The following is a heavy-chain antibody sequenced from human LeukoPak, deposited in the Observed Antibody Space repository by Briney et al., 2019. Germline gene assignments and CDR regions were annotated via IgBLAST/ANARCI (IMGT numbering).Heavy chain of an antibody. V-gene: IGHV4-30-4*01. Sequence: SQTLSLTCTVSGGSISSGDYYWSWIRQPPGKGLEWIGYIYYSGSTYYNPSLKSRVTISVDTSKNQFSLKLSSVTAADTAAYYCARRDYYDSSGYSIWGQGTLVTVSS. D-gene: IGHD3-22*01. CDR3: ARRDYYDSSGYSI. CDR1: GGSISSGDYY. CDR2: IYYSGST. J-gene: IGHJ4*02.